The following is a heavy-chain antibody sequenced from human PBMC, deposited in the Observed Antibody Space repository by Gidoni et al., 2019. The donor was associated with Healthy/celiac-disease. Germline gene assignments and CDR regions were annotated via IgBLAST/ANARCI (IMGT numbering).Heavy chain of an antibody. CDR2: SNPSGGST. CDR3: ARGMGLTVGGCDY. V-gene: IGHV1-46*01. CDR1: GYTFTSDD. Sequence: QVQLVQSGAEVKKPGASVKVSCKASGYTFTSDDMHWVRQAPGQGLEWMGISNPSGGSTSYAQKFKGRVTMTRDTSTSTVYMELSSLRSEDTAVYYCARGMGLTVGGCDYWGQGILVTVSS. J-gene: IGHJ4*02. D-gene: IGHD4-17*01.